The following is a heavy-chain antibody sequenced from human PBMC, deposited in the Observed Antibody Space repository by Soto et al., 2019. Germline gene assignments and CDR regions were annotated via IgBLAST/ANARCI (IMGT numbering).Heavy chain of an antibody. V-gene: IGHV4-39*01. CDR2: IYYSGST. Sequence: SETLSLTCAVSGGSITSGSYYWCWIRQHPGKGLEWIGSIYYSGSTYYNPSLKSRVTISVDTSKNQFSLKLSSVTAADTAVYYCARSVFPCGQGTLVTVSS. CDR1: GGSITSGSYY. CDR3: ARSVFP. J-gene: IGHJ5*02.